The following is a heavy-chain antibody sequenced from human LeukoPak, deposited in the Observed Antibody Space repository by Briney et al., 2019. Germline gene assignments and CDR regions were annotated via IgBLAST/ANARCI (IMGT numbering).Heavy chain of an antibody. CDR3: AKDIHSSGWFPGFDY. D-gene: IGHD6-19*01. Sequence: GGSLRLSCAASGFTFDDYAMHWVRQAPGKGLEWVSGISWNSGSIGYADSVRGRFTISRDNAKSSLYLQMNSLRAEDMALYYCAKDIHSSGWFPGFDYWGQGTLVTVSS. J-gene: IGHJ4*02. CDR1: GFTFDDYA. V-gene: IGHV3-9*03. CDR2: ISWNSGSI.